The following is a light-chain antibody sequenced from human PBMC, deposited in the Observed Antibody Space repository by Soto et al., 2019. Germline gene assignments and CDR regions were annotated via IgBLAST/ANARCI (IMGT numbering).Light chain of an antibody. V-gene: IGKV1-39*01. J-gene: IGKJ5*01. CDR1: QGIRXD. CDR3: QQNYNTLST. Sequence: IQRTQSPSSLSASVGDRVTITCRARQGIRXDLXXXXQXPXRXXXXXXYAASNLQSGVPARFSGSGSGTDFTLTISSLQPEDFTTYSCQQNYNTLSTFGQGTRLE. CDR2: AAS.